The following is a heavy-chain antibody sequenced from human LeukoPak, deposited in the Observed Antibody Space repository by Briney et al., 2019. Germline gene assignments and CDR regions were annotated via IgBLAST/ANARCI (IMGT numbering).Heavy chain of an antibody. D-gene: IGHD2/OR15-2a*01. CDR3: ARDKSTEGVDY. J-gene: IGHJ4*02. CDR2: IYYSGST. Sequence: PSETLSLTCTVSGGSTSSGDYYWSWIRQPPGKGLEWIGYIYYSGSTYYNPSLKSRVTISVDTSKNQFSLKLSSVTAADTAVYYCARDKSTEGVDYWGQGTLVTVSS. V-gene: IGHV4-30-4*01. CDR1: GGSTSSGDYY.